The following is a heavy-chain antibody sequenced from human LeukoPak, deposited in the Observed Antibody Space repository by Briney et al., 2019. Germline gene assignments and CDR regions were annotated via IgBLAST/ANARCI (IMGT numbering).Heavy chain of an antibody. CDR2: IDPSDSYT. Sequence: GESLKISCKGSGYSFTSYWIGWVRQMPGKGLEWMGRIDPSDSYTNYSPSFQGHVTISADKSISTAYLQWSSLKASDTAMYYCARHLKATVTPSDYWGQGTLVTVSS. J-gene: IGHJ4*02. D-gene: IGHD4-17*01. CDR3: ARHLKATVTPSDY. V-gene: IGHV5-10-1*01. CDR1: GYSFTSYW.